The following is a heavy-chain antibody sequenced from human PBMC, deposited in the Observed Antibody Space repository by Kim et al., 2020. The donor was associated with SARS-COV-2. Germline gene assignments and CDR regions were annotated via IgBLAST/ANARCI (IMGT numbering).Heavy chain of an antibody. CDR1: NASISSYY. Sequence: SETLSLTCFVSNASISSYYWAWIRQPPGKGLEWIGYISYSGGTDYSPSLEGRVTISLDSSREQFSLKLISVTDADTAVYFCAKWEALAPTGTGYYYYGLDVWGQGTTVTVSS. CDR2: ISYSGGT. CDR3: AKWEALAPTGTGYYYYGLDV. V-gene: IGHV4-59*12. J-gene: IGHJ6*01. D-gene: IGHD1-1*01.